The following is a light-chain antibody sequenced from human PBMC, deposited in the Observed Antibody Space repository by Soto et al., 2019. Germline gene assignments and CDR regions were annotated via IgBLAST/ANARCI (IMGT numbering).Light chain of an antibody. Sequence: EIVITQTPATLSVSPGERATLSCRASQSVSSNLAWYQQRPGQAPRLIIYGASTRATGIPARFSGSGSGTEFTLTISSLQSEDFAVYYCQQYNNWPPVTFGPGTKVDIK. CDR3: QQYNNWPPVT. CDR2: GAS. J-gene: IGKJ3*01. V-gene: IGKV3-15*01. CDR1: QSVSSN.